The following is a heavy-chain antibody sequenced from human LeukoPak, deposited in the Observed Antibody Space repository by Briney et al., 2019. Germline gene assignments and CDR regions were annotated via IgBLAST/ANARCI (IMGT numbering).Heavy chain of an antibody. V-gene: IGHV3-30*18. Sequence: GGSLRLSCAASGFTLHNYRIHYVRQAPGKGLEWVAVISDDGRHKNYADSVKGRFTISRDNPNNTLYLQMNSLRVEHTGVYYCAKDRETTASGTCDYWGQGTLVTVSS. CDR3: AKDRETTASGTCDY. D-gene: IGHD6-13*01. J-gene: IGHJ4*02. CDR1: GFTLHNYR. CDR2: ISDDGRHK.